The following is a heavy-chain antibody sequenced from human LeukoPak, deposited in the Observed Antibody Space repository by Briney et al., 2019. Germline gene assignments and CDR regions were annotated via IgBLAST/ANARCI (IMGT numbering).Heavy chain of an antibody. J-gene: IGHJ3*02. CDR3: ARDLGLRYDGNSDAFDI. D-gene: IGHD4-23*01. CDR1: GGSISTYY. Sequence: SETLSLTCTVSGGSISTYYWSWIRQPPGKGLEWIGCIYYSGSTIYNPSLKSRVTISAEKSKNQFSLKLSSVTAADTAVYYCARDLGLRYDGNSDAFDIWGQGTMVTVSS. CDR2: IYYSGST. V-gene: IGHV4-59*01.